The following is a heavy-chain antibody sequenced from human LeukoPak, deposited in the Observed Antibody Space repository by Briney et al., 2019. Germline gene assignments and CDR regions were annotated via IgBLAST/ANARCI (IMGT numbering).Heavy chain of an antibody. D-gene: IGHD3-22*01. V-gene: IGHV3-64*01. CDR1: GFTFSSYA. CDR2: VSRNGGST. CDR3: ARRNYYVSSGYFSGDAFDI. J-gene: IGHJ3*02. Sequence: GGSLRLSCAASGFTFSSYAMHWVRQAPGKGLEFVSAVSRNGGSTYYAKSVKGRFTVSRDNSKNTLSLQMGSLRAEDMAVYYCARRNYYVSSGYFSGDAFDIWGQGTMVTVSS.